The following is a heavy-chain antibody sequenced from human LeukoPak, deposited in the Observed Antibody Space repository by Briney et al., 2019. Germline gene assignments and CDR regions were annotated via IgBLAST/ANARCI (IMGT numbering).Heavy chain of an antibody. CDR1: GFTFSNAW. CDR3: TSSTEELDAFDI. J-gene: IGHJ3*02. D-gene: IGHD2-2*01. CDR2: IKSKTDGGTT. V-gene: IGHV3-15*01. Sequence: GGSLRLSCAASGFTFSNAWMSWVRQAPGKGLEWVGRIKSKTDGGTTDYAAPVKGRFTISRDDSKNTLYLQMNSLKTEDTAVYYCTSSTEELDAFDIWGQGTMVTVSS.